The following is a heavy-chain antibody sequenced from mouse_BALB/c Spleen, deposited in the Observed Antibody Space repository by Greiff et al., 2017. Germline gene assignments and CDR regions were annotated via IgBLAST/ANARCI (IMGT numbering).Heavy chain of an antibody. Sequence: LKQPGSELVRPGASVKLSCKASGYTFTSYWMHWVKQRHGQGLEWIGNIYPGSGSTNYDEKFKSKGTLTVDTSSSTAYMHLSSLTSEDSAVYYCTRYGNYGFDYWGQGTTLTVSS. J-gene: IGHJ2*01. D-gene: IGHD2-1*01. CDR2: IYPGSGST. CDR1: GYTFTSYW. CDR3: TRYGNYGFDY. V-gene: IGHV1S22*01.